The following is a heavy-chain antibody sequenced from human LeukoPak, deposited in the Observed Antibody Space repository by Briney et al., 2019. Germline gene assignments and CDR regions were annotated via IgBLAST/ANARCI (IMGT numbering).Heavy chain of an antibody. Sequence: PSETLSLTCTVSGGSISSYYWSWIRQPPGTGLEWIGSIFQSGSTYYNPSLKSRVTISVDTSKNQFSLKLSSVTAADTAVYYCAKQGPTVTRTIDYWGQGTLVTVSS. CDR2: IFQSGST. V-gene: IGHV4-59*08. CDR1: GGSISSYY. D-gene: IGHD4-17*01. CDR3: AKQGPTVTRTIDY. J-gene: IGHJ4*02.